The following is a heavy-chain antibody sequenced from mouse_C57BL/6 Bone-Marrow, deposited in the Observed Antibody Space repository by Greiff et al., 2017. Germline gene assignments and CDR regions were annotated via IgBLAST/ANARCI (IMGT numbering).Heavy chain of an antibody. CDR3: ARGTTVVATDYAMDY. J-gene: IGHJ4*01. V-gene: IGHV5-12*01. Sequence: EVQGVESGGGLVQPGGSLKLSCAASGFTFSDYYMYWVRQTPEKRLEWVAYISNGGGSTYYPDTVKGRFTISRDNAKNTLYLQMSRLKSEDTAMYYCARGTTVVATDYAMDYWGQGTSVTVSS. CDR2: ISNGGGST. CDR1: GFTFSDYY. D-gene: IGHD1-1*01.